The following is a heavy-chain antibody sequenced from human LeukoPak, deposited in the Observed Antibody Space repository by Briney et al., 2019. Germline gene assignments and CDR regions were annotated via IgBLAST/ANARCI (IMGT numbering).Heavy chain of an antibody. D-gene: IGHD3-16*01. CDR1: GGSISSGDYY. J-gene: IGHJ5*02. CDR2: IYYSGST. Sequence: SETLSLTCTVSGGSISSGDYYWSWIRQHPGKGLEWIGYIYYSGSTYYNPSLKSRVTISVDTSKNQFSLKLSSVTAADTAVYYCAKGGGWGNWFDPWGQGTLVTVSS. V-gene: IGHV4-31*03. CDR3: AKGGGWGNWFDP.